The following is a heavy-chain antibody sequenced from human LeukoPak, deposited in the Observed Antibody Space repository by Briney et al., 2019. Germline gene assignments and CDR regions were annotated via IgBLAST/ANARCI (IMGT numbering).Heavy chain of an antibody. CDR3: ATRKCSISACRASSYRCMDD. J-gene: IGHJ6*03. V-gene: IGHV3-7*01. CDR2: IKEDGGEA. D-gene: IGHD2-2*01. Sequence: GGSLRLSCETSGFTFSSYWMTWVRQAPGKGLEWVANIKEDGGEAYYVGSVKGRFTVSRDNAKNSLYLQMSSLRVEDTAIYYCATRKCSISACRASSYRCMDDWGKGTTVTVSS. CDR1: GFTFSSYW.